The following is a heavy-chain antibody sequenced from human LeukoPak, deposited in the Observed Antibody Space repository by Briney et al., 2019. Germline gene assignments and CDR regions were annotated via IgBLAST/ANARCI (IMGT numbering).Heavy chain of an antibody. CDR1: GFTFSGYW. CDR3: ARGTEVAAY. D-gene: IGHD2-8*02. CDR2: IKRDGSEK. V-gene: IGHV3-7*03. Sequence: PGGSLRLSCVASGFTFSGYWMTWVRQAPGKGLEWVANIKRDGSEKYYVDSVKGRFTISRDNAKNSLYLQMNSLRAEDTALYYCARGTEVAAYWGQGTLVTVSS. J-gene: IGHJ4*02.